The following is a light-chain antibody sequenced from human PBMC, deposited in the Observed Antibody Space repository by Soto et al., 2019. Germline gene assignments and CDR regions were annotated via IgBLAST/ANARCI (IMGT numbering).Light chain of an antibody. CDR3: GSYVGPSPHGV. V-gene: IGLV2-23*02. CDR2: DVS. CDR1: SSDVGSYNL. Sequence: QSVLTQPASVSGSPGQSITISCTGTSSDVGSYNLVSWYQQHPGKVPKVIIYDVSQRPSGVSNRFSGSKSGNTAYLTISGFGVEDEADYTSGSYVGPSPHGVLGGGTKVTVL. J-gene: IGLJ2*01.